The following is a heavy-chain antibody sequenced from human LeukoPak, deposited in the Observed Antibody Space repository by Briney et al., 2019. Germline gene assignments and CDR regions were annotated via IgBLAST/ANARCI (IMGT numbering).Heavy chain of an antibody. Sequence: SETLSLTCTVSGGSISSSGYYWGWIRQPPGKGLEWIGIIFYSGSTYSNPSLKSRVTISVDTSKNQFSLKLRSVTAADTAVYYCARDSPGIAGAGQVDPWGQGTLVTVSS. CDR1: GGSISSSGYY. D-gene: IGHD6-13*01. J-gene: IGHJ5*02. CDR3: ARDSPGIAGAGQVDP. V-gene: IGHV4-39*07. CDR2: IFYSGST.